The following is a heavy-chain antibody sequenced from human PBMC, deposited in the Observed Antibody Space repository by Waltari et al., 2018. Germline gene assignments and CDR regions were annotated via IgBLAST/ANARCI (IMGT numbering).Heavy chain of an antibody. V-gene: IGHV1-2*06. J-gene: IGHJ4*02. Sequence: QVQLVQSGAEVKKPGASVKVSCKASGYTFTGYYMHWVRQAPGQGLEWMGRINPNSGGTNYAQKFQGRITMTRDTSISTAYMELSRLRSDDTAVYYCARESGYGSGSYCSYWGQGTLVTVSS. CDR1: GYTFTGYY. D-gene: IGHD3-10*01. CDR2: INPNSGGT. CDR3: ARESGYGSGSYCSY.